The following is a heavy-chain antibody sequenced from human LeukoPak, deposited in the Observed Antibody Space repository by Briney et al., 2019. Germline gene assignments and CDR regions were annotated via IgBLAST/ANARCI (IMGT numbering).Heavy chain of an antibody. D-gene: IGHD5-24*01. CDR2: IIPILGIA. CDR1: GGTFSSYA. CDR3: ARIPDDQYGYNYHNWLDP. V-gene: IGHV1-69*04. J-gene: IGHJ5*02. Sequence: SVNVSCKASGGTFSSYAISWVRQAPGQGLEWMGRIIPILGIANYAQKFQGRVTITADKSTSTAYMELSSLRSEDTAVYYCARIPDDQYGYNYHNWLDPWGQGTLVTVSS.